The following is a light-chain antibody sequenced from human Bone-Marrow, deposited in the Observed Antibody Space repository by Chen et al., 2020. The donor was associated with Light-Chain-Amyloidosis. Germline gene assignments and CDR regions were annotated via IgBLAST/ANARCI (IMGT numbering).Light chain of an antibody. Sequence: DIQMTQSPSSLSASVGDSVTITCQASHDISDNLNWYQQKPGKAPKLLIYDASNLETGVPSRFSGSGSGTEFSCTISRLQSEDIATYYCQQYDNLSLTFGGGTKVEIK. CDR2: DAS. V-gene: IGKV1-33*01. CDR1: HDISDN. CDR3: QQYDNLSLT. J-gene: IGKJ4*01.